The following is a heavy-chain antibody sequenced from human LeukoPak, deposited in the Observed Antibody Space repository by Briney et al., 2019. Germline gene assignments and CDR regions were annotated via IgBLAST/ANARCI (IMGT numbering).Heavy chain of an antibody. CDR1: GGSISSSSYY. J-gene: IGHJ6*03. CDR2: IYYGGST. D-gene: IGHD1-26*01. V-gene: IGHV4-39*01. Sequence: PSETLSLTCTVSGGSISSSSYYWGWIRQPPGKGLEWIGSIYYGGSTYYNPSLESRVTISVDTSKNQFSLKLSSVTAADTAVYYCARMYSGSLLYYYYYMDVWGKGTTVTVSS. CDR3: ARMYSGSLLYYYYYMDV.